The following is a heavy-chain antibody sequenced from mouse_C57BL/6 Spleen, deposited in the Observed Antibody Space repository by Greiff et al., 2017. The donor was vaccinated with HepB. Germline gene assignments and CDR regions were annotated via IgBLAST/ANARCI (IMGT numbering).Heavy chain of an antibody. CDR3: TTGGYYGNSYGFAY. CDR1: GFNIKDDY. Sequence: EVQLQQSGAELVRPGASVKLSCTASGFNIKDDYMHWVKQRPEQGLEWIGWIDPENGDTEYASKFQGKATITADTSSNTAYLQLSSLTSEDTAVYYFTTGGYYGNSYGFAYWGQGTLVTVSA. V-gene: IGHV14-4*01. D-gene: IGHD1-1*01. J-gene: IGHJ3*01. CDR2: IDPENGDT.